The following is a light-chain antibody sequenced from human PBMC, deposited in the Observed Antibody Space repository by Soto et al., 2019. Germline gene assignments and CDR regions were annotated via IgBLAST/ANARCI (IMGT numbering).Light chain of an antibody. Sequence: EIVLTQSPGTLSLSPGGRATLSCRASQSLSSVYLAWYQQKPGQPPRLLIYGASNRATGIPDRFSGSGSGTDFTLTISRLEPEDFAVYYCQQHGISHITFGQGTRLEIK. CDR3: QQHGISHIT. CDR2: GAS. CDR1: QSLSSVY. V-gene: IGKV3-20*01. J-gene: IGKJ5*01.